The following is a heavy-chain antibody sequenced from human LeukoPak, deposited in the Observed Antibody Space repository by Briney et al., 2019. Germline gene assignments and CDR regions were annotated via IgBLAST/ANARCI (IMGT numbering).Heavy chain of an antibody. CDR3: ARNLYDSSGFSTPIAFDI. J-gene: IGHJ3*02. Sequence: SETLSLTCTVSGGSISSYYWSWIRQPPGKGLEWIGYIYYSGSTNYNPSLKSRVTISVDTSKNQFSLKLSSVTAADTAVYYCARNLYDSSGFSTPIAFDIWGQGTMVTVSS. CDR1: GGSISSYY. CDR2: IYYSGST. D-gene: IGHD3-22*01. V-gene: IGHV4-59*01.